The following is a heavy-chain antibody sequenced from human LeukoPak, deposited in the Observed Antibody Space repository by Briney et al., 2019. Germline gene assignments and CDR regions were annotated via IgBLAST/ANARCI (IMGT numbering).Heavy chain of an antibody. V-gene: IGHV1-8*01. CDR3: ARGAPRGGSSGWYTLYYYYYMDV. D-gene: IGHD6-19*01. CDR1: GYTFTSYD. J-gene: IGHJ6*03. Sequence: GASVKVSCKASGYTFTSYDINWVRPATGQGLEWMGWMNPNSGNTGYAQKFQGRVTMTRNTSISTAYMELSSLRSEDTAVYYCARGAPRGGSSGWYTLYYYYYMDVWGKGTTVTVSS. CDR2: MNPNSGNT.